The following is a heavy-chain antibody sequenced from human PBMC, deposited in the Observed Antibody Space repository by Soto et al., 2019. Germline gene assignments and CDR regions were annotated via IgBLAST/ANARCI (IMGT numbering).Heavy chain of an antibody. J-gene: IGHJ5*02. CDR2: INAGNGNT. D-gene: IGHD6-19*01. V-gene: IGHV1-3*05. CDR3: ARELGSGWYWHNWFDP. CDR1: GYTFTSYA. Sequence: QVQLVQSGAEEKKPGASVKVSCKASGYTFTSYAMHWVRQAPGQRLEWMGWINAGNGNTKYSQKFQGRVTITRDTSASTAYMELSSLRSEDTAVYYCARELGSGWYWHNWFDPWGQGTLVTVSS.